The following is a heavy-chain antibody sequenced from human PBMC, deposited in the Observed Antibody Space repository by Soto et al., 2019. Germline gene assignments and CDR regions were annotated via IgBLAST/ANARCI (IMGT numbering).Heavy chain of an antibody. J-gene: IGHJ4*02. D-gene: IGHD4-17*01. CDR1: GGSISSGVYY. Sequence: PSETLSLTFTVSGGSISSGVYYWSWIRQRPGKGLEWIGYIYYRGSTYYNPSLKSRVTISVDTSKNQFSLKLSSVTAADTAVYYCARGWGYGGNRDPVECWGQRNLVAVCS. V-gene: IGHV4-31*03. CDR2: IYYRGST. CDR3: ARGWGYGGNRDPVEC.